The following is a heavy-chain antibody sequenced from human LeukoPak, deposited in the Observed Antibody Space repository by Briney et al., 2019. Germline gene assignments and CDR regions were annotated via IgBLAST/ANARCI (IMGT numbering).Heavy chain of an antibody. CDR2: INQDGSQT. CDR3: AKYNDYDFDY. J-gene: IGHJ4*02. V-gene: IGHV3-7*01. D-gene: IGHD4-17*01. CDR1: GFTFRSNW. Sequence: GGSLRLSCAASGFTFRSNWMSWVRQAPGKGLEWVAKINQDGSQTKYVDSVTGRFTISRDNAKNSLHLQMNSLRADDTAVYYCAKYNDYDFDYWGQGTLVTVSP.